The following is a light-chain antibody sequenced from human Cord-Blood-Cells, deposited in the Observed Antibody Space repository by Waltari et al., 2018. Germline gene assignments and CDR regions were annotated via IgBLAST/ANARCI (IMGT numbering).Light chain of an antibody. CDR3: QVWDSSSDHWV. Sequence: SYVLTQPPSVSVAAGKTARITCGGNNIGSKSGHWYQQKPGQAPVLVIYYDSDRPSGIPERFSGSNSGNMATLTISRVEAGDEADYYCQVWDSSSDHWVFGGGTKLTVL. CDR2: YDS. J-gene: IGLJ3*02. V-gene: IGLV3-21*04. CDR1: NIGSKS.